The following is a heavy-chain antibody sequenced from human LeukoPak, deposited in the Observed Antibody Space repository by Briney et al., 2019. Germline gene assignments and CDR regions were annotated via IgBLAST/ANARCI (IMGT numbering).Heavy chain of an antibody. CDR1: GFSLITNEVG. Sequence: SGPTLVNPTQTLTLTCTFSGFSLITNEVGVGWIRQPPGKALEGLALFYYNNNKFYSPSLENRVTVSKDTSKNQVVLTLTNMDPMETATYYCAPQAYDNGWHPFQHWGQGTLVTVSS. CDR3: APQAYDNGWHPFQH. CDR2: FYYNNNK. V-gene: IGHV2-5*01. D-gene: IGHD6-19*01. J-gene: IGHJ1*01.